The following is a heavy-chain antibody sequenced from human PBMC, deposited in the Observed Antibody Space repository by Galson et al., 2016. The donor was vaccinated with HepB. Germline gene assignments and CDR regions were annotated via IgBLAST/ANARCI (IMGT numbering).Heavy chain of an antibody. Sequence: SLRLSCEASGFTFSNYGMHWVRQAPGKGLEWVGIMWYDGNNKYYADSVKGRFTISRDKSKNTLYLQMNSLRAEDTAVYFCARGEDFYYALDVWGQGTTVTVAS. CDR2: MWYDGNNK. D-gene: IGHD1-26*01. J-gene: IGHJ6*02. CDR3: ARGEDFYYALDV. CDR1: GFTFSNYG. V-gene: IGHV3-33*01.